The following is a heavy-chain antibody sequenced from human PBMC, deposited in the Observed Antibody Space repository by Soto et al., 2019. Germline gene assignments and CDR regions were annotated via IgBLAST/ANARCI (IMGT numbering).Heavy chain of an antibody. Sequence: HPGGSLRLSCAGSGFTLSDHYIDWVRQAPGKGLEWVGRSRDKAQGYSTAYAASVKGRFTTSRDESKNSVYLQMNSLRDEDTAVYYCAREGYNYDFWSGYYLIPRGYYYYGMDVWGQGTTVTVSS. CDR1: GFTLSDHY. J-gene: IGHJ6*02. V-gene: IGHV3-72*01. D-gene: IGHD3-3*01. CDR2: SRDKAQGYST. CDR3: AREGYNYDFWSGYYLIPRGYYYYGMDV.